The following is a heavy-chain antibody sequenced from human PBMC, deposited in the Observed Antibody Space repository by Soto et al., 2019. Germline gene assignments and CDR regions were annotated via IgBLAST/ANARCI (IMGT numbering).Heavy chain of an antibody. CDR3: ARDREYYYDSSGYRAFDI. CDR1: GGTFSSYA. D-gene: IGHD3-22*01. Sequence: SVKVSCKASGGTFSSYAISWVRQAPGQGLEWMGGIIPIFGTANYAQKFQGRVTITADESTSTAYMELSSLRSEDTAVYYRARDREYYYDSSGYRAFDIWGQGTMVTVSS. V-gene: IGHV1-69*13. CDR2: IIPIFGTA. J-gene: IGHJ3*02.